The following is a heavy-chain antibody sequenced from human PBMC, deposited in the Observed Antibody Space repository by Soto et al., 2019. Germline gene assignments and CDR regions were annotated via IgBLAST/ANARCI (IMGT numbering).Heavy chain of an antibody. CDR2: IWSDGTNT. CDR1: AFTFSIYG. V-gene: IGHV3-33*01. D-gene: IGHD5-18*01. J-gene: IGHJ3*01. CDR3: ARDYTYGRVDF. Sequence: QVQLVESGGGVVQPGTSLRLSCTASAFTFSIYGMHWVRQAPGKGLDWVAGIWSDGTNTYYPDSVKGRFSISRDNSKNTLYLQMNSLRAEDTAVYYCARDYTYGRVDFWGQGTMVTVSS.